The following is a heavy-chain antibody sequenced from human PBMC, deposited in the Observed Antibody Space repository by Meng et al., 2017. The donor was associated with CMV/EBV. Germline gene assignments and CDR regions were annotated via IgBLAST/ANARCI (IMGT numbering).Heavy chain of an antibody. CDR1: EYTCTELS. CDR2: FDPEDGET. V-gene: IGHV1-24*01. Sequence: DQLVTTGAEVKHLGASVKVSCKVSEYTCTELSMHWVRQAPGKGLEWMGGFDPEDGETIYAQKFQGRVTMTEDTSTDTAYMELSSLRSEDTAVYYCATEIFGGWYSFDYWGQGTLVTVSS. J-gene: IGHJ4*02. CDR3: ATEIFGGWYSFDY. D-gene: IGHD6-19*01.